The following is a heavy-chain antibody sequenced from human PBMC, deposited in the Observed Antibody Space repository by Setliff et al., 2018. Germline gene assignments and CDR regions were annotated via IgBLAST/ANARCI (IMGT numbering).Heavy chain of an antibody. CDR3: TRARDRSGYWDFDY. J-gene: IGHJ4*02. Sequence: ETLSLTCAASGLIFGNYAMNWVRQAPGKGLEWVSGISGSGRNTYYADSVKGRFTISRDNSKNTLYLQMNNLRAEDTAVYYCTRARDRSGYWDFDYWGQGTLVTVSS. D-gene: IGHD3-3*01. CDR1: GLIFGNYA. CDR2: ISGSGRNT. V-gene: IGHV3-23*01.